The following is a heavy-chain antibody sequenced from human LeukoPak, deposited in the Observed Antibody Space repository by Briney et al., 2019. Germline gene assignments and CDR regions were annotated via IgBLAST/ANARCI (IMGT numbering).Heavy chain of an antibody. V-gene: IGHV5-51*01. CDR1: GYSFTNYW. D-gene: IGHD5-24*01. CDR2: IYPADSDT. J-gene: IGHJ3*02. Sequence: GESLKISCKGSGYSFTNYWITWVRQVPGKGLEWMRIIYPADSDTKYSPSFQGQVTISADKSISTAYLQWSSLKASDTAMYYCARSPRDGYHDAFDIWGQGTMVTVSS. CDR3: ARSPRDGYHDAFDI.